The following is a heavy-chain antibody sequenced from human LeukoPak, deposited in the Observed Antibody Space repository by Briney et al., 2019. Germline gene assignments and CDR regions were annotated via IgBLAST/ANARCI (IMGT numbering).Heavy chain of an antibody. D-gene: IGHD6-13*01. CDR1: GFTFSSYA. CDR3: ARVGVAAAGPAFDI. Sequence: GGSLRLSCAASGFTFSSYAMHWVRQAPGKGLEWVANIKQDGSEKYYMDSVKGRFTISRDNAKNSLYLQLNSLRAEDTAVYYCARVGVAAAGPAFDIWGQGAMVTVSS. CDR2: IKQDGSEK. V-gene: IGHV3-7*03. J-gene: IGHJ3*02.